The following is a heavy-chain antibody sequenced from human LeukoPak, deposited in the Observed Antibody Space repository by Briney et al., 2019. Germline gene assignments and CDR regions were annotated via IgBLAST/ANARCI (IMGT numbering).Heavy chain of an antibody. CDR3: ASNVKDYGDTGYFDL. Sequence: GRSLRLSCAASGFTFSSYAMHWVRQAPGKGLEWVAVISYDGSNKYYADSVKGRFTISRDNSKNTLYLQMNSLRAEDTAVYYCASNVKDYGDTGYFDLWGRGTLVTVSS. V-gene: IGHV3-30-3*01. J-gene: IGHJ2*01. CDR1: GFTFSSYA. D-gene: IGHD4-17*01. CDR2: ISYDGSNK.